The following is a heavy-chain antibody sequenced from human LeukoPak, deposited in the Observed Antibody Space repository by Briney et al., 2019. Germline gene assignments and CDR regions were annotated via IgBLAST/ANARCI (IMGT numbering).Heavy chain of an antibody. CDR1: GFTFSSYA. CDR2: ISSNGGST. CDR3: VKDATGTRFDP. Sequence: GGSLRLSCSASGFTFSSYAMHWVRQAPGKGLEYVSAISSNGGSTYYADSVKGRFTISRDNSKNTLYLQMSSLRTEDTAVYYCVKDATGTRFDPWGQGTLVTVSS. D-gene: IGHD1-1*01. J-gene: IGHJ5*02. V-gene: IGHV3-64D*06.